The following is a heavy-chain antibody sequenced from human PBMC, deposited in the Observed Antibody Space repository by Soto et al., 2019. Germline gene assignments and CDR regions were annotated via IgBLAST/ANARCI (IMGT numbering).Heavy chain of an antibody. CDR1: GFPFSSYG. Sequence: GGSLRLSCAASGFPFSSYGMHWVRQAPGKGLEWVAVIWYDGSNKYYADSVKGRFTISRDNSKNTLYLQMNSLRAEDTAVYYCARENDFLSIYYYGMDVWGQGTTVTVSS. V-gene: IGHV3-33*01. J-gene: IGHJ6*02. CDR3: ARENDFLSIYYYGMDV. CDR2: IWYDGSNK. D-gene: IGHD3-3*01.